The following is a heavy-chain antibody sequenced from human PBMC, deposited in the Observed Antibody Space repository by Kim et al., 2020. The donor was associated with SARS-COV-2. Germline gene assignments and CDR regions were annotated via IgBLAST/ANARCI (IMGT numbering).Heavy chain of an antibody. Sequence: ASVKVSCKASGYTFTSYAMNWVRQAPGQGLEWMGWINTNTGNPTYAQGFTGRLVFSLDTSVSTAYLQISSLKAEDTAVYYCARDFTAVAERNSVDYWGQGTLVTVSS. CDR2: INTNTGNP. J-gene: IGHJ4*02. D-gene: IGHD6-19*01. V-gene: IGHV7-4-1*02. CDR1: GYTFTSYA. CDR3: ARDFTAVAERNSVDY.